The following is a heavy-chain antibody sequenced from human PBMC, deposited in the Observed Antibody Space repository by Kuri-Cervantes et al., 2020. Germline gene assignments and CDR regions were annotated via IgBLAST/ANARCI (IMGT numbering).Heavy chain of an antibody. D-gene: IGHD6-19*01. V-gene: IGHV3-48*01. CDR1: GFSLLNYN. CDR3: ARAYTSGLDY. J-gene: IGHJ4*02. Sequence: GESLKISCAASGFSLLNYNMNWVRQAPGRGLEWISYISSSGSNIYYADFVKGRFTISRDNAENSLYLQMNSLRAEDTAVYYCARAYTSGLDYWGQGTLVTVSS. CDR2: ISSSGSNI.